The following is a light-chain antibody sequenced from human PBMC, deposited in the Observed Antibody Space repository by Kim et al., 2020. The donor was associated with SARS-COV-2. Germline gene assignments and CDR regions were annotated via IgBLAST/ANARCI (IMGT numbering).Light chain of an antibody. CDR2: KDS. Sequence: PGQTARITCSGDALPKQYAYWYQQKPGQAPVLVIYKDSGRPSGIPERFSGSSSGTTVTLTISGVQAEDEADYYCQSADSSGTYVVFGGGTQLTVL. CDR3: QSADSSGTYVV. J-gene: IGLJ2*01. V-gene: IGLV3-25*03. CDR1: ALPKQY.